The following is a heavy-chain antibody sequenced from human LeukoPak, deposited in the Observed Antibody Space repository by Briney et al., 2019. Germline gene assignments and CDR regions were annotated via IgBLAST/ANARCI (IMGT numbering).Heavy chain of an antibody. V-gene: IGHV3-48*03. Sequence: GGSLRLSCAASGFTFSSYEMNWVRQAPGKGLEWVSYISSSGSTIYYADSVKGRFTISRDNAKNSLYLQMNSLRAEDTAVYYCARGVSRDGYNTLTAWGQGTLVTVSS. CDR3: ARGVSRDGYNTLTA. J-gene: IGHJ5*02. CDR2: ISSSGSTI. CDR1: GFTFSSYE. D-gene: IGHD5-24*01.